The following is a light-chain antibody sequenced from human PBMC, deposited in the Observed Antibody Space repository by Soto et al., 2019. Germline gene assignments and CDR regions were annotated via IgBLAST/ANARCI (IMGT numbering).Light chain of an antibody. CDR2: RNN. V-gene: IGLV1-44*01. CDR3: VAWDDSLNGYVV. Sequence: QSVLTQPPSASGTPGQRVTISCSGSSSNIGSNTVNWYQQLPGTAPKLVIYRNNQRPSGVPDRFSSSKSGTSASLAISGLQSEDEADYYCVAWDDSLNGYVVFGGGTKVTVL. J-gene: IGLJ2*01. CDR1: SSNIGSNT.